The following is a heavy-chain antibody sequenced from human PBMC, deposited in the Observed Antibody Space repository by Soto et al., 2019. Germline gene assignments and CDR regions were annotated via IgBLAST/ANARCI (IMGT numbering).Heavy chain of an antibody. D-gene: IGHD3-10*01. V-gene: IGHV3-53*01. CDR3: ATHNGVTPFY. Sequence: GGSLRLSCAASGITVSNNYMTWVRQAPGRGLEWVSVVYSDGTTYYADSVKGRFTISRDYSLNKVFLQMNSLRAEDTALYYCATHNGVTPFYWGQGTLVTAPQ. J-gene: IGHJ4*02. CDR1: GITVSNNY. CDR2: VYSDGTT.